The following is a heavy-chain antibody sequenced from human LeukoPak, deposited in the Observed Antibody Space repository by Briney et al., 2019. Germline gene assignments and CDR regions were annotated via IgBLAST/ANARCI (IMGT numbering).Heavy chain of an antibody. CDR1: GGSVSSGTYF. V-gene: IGHV4-61*01. J-gene: IGHJ4*02. Sequence: PSETLSLTCTVSGGSVSSGTYFWTWVRQPPGKGLEWIGHIHYSVTTNYNPSLKSRVTMSLDTSKNQFSLKLTSVTAADTAIYFCARWGTYWGQGILVTVSS. D-gene: IGHD7-27*01. CDR3: ARWGTY. CDR2: IHYSVTT.